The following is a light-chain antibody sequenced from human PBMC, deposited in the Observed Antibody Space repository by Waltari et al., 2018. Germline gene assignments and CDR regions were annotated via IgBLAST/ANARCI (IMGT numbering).Light chain of an antibody. CDR3: QQYYSLPT. CDR2: WSS. V-gene: IGKV4-1*01. CDR1: QSVLYRSNNKHS. Sequence: DIVMTQSPDSLAVSLGERATINFKSSQSVLYRSNNKHSVAWYQQKPGQSPKLLIYWSSTRESGVPDRFSGGGSGTDFTLTISSLQADDVAIYYCQQYYSLPTFGGGTKVEI. J-gene: IGKJ4*01.